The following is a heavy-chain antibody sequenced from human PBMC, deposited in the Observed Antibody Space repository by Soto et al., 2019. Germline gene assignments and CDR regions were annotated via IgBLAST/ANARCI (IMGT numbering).Heavy chain of an antibody. CDR3: ATRSTVTTSGAFDP. CDR1: GGSISSSSYY. D-gene: IGHD4-4*01. V-gene: IGHV4-39*01. Sequence: PSETLSLTCTVSGGSISSSSYYWGWIRQPPGKGLEWIGSIYYSGSTYYNPSLKSRVTISVDTSKNQFSLKLSSVTAADTAVYYCATRSTVTTSGAFDPWGQGTLVTVSS. J-gene: IGHJ5*02. CDR2: IYYSGST.